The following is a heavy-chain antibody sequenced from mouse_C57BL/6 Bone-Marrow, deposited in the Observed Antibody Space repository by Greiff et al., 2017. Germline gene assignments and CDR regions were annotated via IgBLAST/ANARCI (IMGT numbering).Heavy chain of an antibody. CDR2: ISNGGGST. J-gene: IGHJ2*01. Sequence: DVMLVEPGGGLVQPGGSLKLSCAASGFTFSDYYMYWVRQTPEKRLEWVAYISNGGGSTYYPDTVKGRFTISRDNAKNTLYLQMSRLKSEDTAMYYCARLLRYPGDYWGQGTTLTVSS. CDR3: ARLLRYPGDY. V-gene: IGHV5-12*01. CDR1: GFTFSDYY. D-gene: IGHD1-1*01.